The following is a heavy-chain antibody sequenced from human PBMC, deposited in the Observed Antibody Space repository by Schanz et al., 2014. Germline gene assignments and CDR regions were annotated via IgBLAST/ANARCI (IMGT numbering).Heavy chain of an antibody. D-gene: IGHD6-13*01. V-gene: IGHV1-69*02. CDR3: ASSGAGYSSSWDFDY. CDR2: IIPILGIA. CDR1: GGTFSSFG. Sequence: VQLEQSGAEVKKPGSSVKVSCKASGGTFSSFGINWVRQAPGQGLEWMGRIIPILGIATYAQKFQGRVTITADRSTSTAYMELSSLRSEDTAVYYCASSGAGYSSSWDFDYWGQGTLVTVSS. J-gene: IGHJ4*02.